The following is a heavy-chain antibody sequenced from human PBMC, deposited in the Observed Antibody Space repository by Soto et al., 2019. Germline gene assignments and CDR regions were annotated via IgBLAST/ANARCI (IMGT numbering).Heavy chain of an antibody. D-gene: IGHD4-17*01. Sequence: QVQLVQSGAEVKKPGASVKVSCKASGYTFTRYPMHWVRQAPGQRPEWMGWINAGNGNTEYSQRFQDRVSVTRDTSASTAYMELSSLRSEDTAMYYCARLHYGDYVGDYWGQGTLVTVSS. CDR2: INAGNGNT. J-gene: IGHJ4*02. CDR1: GYTFTRYP. V-gene: IGHV1-3*01. CDR3: ARLHYGDYVGDY.